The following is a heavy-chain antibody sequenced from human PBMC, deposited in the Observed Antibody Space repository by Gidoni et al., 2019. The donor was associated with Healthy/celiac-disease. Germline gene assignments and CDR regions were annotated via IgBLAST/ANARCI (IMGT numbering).Heavy chain of an antibody. V-gene: IGHV5-51*01. D-gene: IGHD1-26*01. J-gene: IGHJ3*02. CDR3: ARVPGSGSLRVAFDI. Sequence: EVQLVQSGAAVKKPGESLKISCTGSGYSFTSYWIGWVRQMPGKGLEWMGIIYPGDSDTRYSPSFQGQVTISADKSISTAYLQWSSLKASDTAMYYCARVPGSGSLRVAFDIWGQGTMVTVSS. CDR2: IYPGDSDT. CDR1: GYSFTSYW.